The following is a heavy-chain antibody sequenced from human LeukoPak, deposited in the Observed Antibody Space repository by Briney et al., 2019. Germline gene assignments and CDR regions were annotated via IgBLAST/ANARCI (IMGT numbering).Heavy chain of an antibody. CDR2: ISTSGST. V-gene: IGHV4-61*02. CDR1: GGSISSGSYY. CDR3: ARAASQAFDY. J-gene: IGHJ4*02. Sequence: SETLSLTCTVSGGSISSGSYYWSWIRQPAGKGLEWIGRISTSGSTNYNPSLKSRITISVDTSKNQFSLNLSSVTAVDTAVYYCARAASQAFDYWGRGTLVTVSS.